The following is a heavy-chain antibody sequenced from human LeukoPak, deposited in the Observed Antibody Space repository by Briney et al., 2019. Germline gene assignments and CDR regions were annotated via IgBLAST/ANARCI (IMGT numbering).Heavy chain of an antibody. CDR2: ISGSGGST. Sequence: GGSLRLSCAASGFTFSSYATSWVRQAPGKGLEWVSAISGSGGSTYYADSVKGRFTISRDNSKNTLYLQMNSLRAEDTAVYYCAKWGGKEDTYGPTPDYWGQGTLVTVSS. D-gene: IGHD3-16*01. V-gene: IGHV3-23*01. CDR1: GFTFSSYA. CDR3: AKWGGKEDTYGPTPDY. J-gene: IGHJ4*02.